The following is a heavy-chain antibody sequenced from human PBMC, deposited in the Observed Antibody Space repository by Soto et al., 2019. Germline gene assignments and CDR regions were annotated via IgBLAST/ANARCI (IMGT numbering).Heavy chain of an antibody. V-gene: IGHV5-51*01. CDR1: GYSITNSW. J-gene: IGHJ4*02. CDR2: IYLGDSQT. CDR3: ARHRGTTWFPIPDY. D-gene: IGHD6-13*01. Sequence: EVQLVQSGAEVKKPGESLKISCKVFGYSITNSWIGWVRQLPGKGRGWMGIIYLGDSQTRYSPSFQGHVTISADNSISTAYLQWSSLKASDTAIYYCARHRGTTWFPIPDYWGQGTLVTVSS.